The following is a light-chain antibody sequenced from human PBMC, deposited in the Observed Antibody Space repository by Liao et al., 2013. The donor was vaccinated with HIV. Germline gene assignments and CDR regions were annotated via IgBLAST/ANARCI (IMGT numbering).Light chain of an antibody. CDR3: QVWDRSSDHYV. CDR1: DIGSKS. Sequence: SYVLTQPPSVSLAPGKTASIPCGGKDIGSKSVHWYQQKPGQAPVLVIYYDNERPSGISERFSGSNSGNTATLTISRVEVGDEADYYCQVWDRSSDHYVFGIGTKVTVL. V-gene: IGLV3-21*04. J-gene: IGLJ1*01. CDR2: YDN.